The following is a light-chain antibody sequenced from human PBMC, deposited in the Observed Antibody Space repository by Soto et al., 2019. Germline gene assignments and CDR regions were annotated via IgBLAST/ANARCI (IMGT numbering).Light chain of an antibody. V-gene: IGKV3-20*01. Sequence: EIVLTQSPGTLSLSPGDRATLSCRASQSVSSNFLAWYQQKPGQAPRLLIYGASIRATGIPDRLSGSGSGTEFTLTIRRLEPEDFAMYLWHQDGSSPRTFGQGTKVEIK. CDR3: HQDGSSPRT. CDR2: GAS. J-gene: IGKJ1*01. CDR1: QSVSSNF.